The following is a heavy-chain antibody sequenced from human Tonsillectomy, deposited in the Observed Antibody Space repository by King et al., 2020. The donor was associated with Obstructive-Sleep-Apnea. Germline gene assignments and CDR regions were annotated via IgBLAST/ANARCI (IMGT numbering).Heavy chain of an antibody. CDR1: GGSISSYY. J-gene: IGHJ4*02. CDR3: ARSLDSSGYYYTNY. CDR2: ISYSGST. Sequence: HVQLQESGPGLVKPSETLSLTCTVSGGSISSYYWSWIRQPPGKGLEWIGYISYSGSTNYNPSLKSRVTISVDTSKNQFSLKLSSVTAVDTAVYYCARSLDSSGYYYTNYWGQGTLVTVSS. D-gene: IGHD3-22*01. V-gene: IGHV4-59*08.